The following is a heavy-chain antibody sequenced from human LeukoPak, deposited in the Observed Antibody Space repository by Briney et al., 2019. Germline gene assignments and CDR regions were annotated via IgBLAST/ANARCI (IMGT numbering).Heavy chain of an antibody. J-gene: IGHJ3*02. CDR1: GYTFTSYG. CDR3: ASQVGVVPAGDAFDI. CDR2: IIPIFGTA. D-gene: IGHD2-2*01. Sequence: GASVKVSCKASGYTFTSYGISWVRQAPGQGLEWMGGIIPIFGTANYAQKFQGRVTITADESTSTAYMELSSLRSEDTAVYYCASQVGVVPAGDAFDIWGQGTMVTVSS. V-gene: IGHV1-69*13.